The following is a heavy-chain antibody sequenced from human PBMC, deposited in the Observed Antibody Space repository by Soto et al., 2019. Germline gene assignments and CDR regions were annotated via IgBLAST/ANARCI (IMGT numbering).Heavy chain of an antibody. Sequence: GGSLRLSCKASGFDFSTYSMNWVRQAPGKGLEWIAYVSMDSDTIHYADSVKGRFTISRDNVNDTLYLQMNNLRAEDSGLYYCTRGPRPISTGTGAYWGQGTQVTVS. J-gene: IGHJ4*02. V-gene: IGHV3-48*04. CDR1: GFDFSTYS. CDR2: VSMDSDTI. D-gene: IGHD3-10*01. CDR3: TRGPRPISTGTGAY.